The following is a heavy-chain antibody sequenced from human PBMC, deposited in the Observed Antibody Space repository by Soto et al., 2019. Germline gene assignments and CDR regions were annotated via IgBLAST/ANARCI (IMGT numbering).Heavy chain of an antibody. V-gene: IGHV3-30*18. D-gene: IGHD4-17*01. J-gene: IGHJ4*02. Sequence: QVQLVESGGGVVQPGRSLRLSCAASGFTFSSYGIHWVRQAPGKGLEWVAVISYDGSNKYYADSVKGRFTISRDNSKNTLYLQMNSLRAEDTAVYYCAKRFYGDYEYYFDYWGQGTLVTVSS. CDR3: AKRFYGDYEYYFDY. CDR2: ISYDGSNK. CDR1: GFTFSSYG.